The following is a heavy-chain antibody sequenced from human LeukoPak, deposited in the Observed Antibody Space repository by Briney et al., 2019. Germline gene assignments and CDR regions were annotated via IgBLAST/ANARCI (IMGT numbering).Heavy chain of an antibody. CDR2: IYYSGST. D-gene: IGHD3-3*01. CDR1: GGSISSYY. Sequence: SETLSLTCTVSGGSISSYYWSWIRQPPGKGLEWIGYIYYSGSTNYNPSLKSQVTISVDTSKNQFSLKLSSVTAADTAVYYCARGPYDFWSGYYTLPFDPWGQGTLVTVSS. CDR3: ARGPYDFWSGYYTLPFDP. J-gene: IGHJ5*02. V-gene: IGHV4-59*01.